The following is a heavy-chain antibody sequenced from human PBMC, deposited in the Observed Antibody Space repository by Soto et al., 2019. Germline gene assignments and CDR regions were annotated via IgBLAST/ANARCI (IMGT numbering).Heavy chain of an antibody. CDR1: GGTFGNSA. D-gene: IGHD2-15*01. Sequence: QVQLVQSGGEVKKPGSSVTVSCKASGGTFGNSAISWVRQAPGQGLEWMGGNIPIFPTPDYAQKFQGRVTITADESTSTAYMELTSLRTEDTAMYSCARAKGLLHIVGNYYSGMDVWGQGNKVTLSS. V-gene: IGHV1-69*12. CDR2: NIPIFPTP. J-gene: IGHJ6*02. CDR3: ARAKGLLHIVGNYYSGMDV.